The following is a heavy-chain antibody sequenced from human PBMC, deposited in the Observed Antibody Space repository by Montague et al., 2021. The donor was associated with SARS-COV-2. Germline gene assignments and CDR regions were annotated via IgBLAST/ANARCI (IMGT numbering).Heavy chain of an antibody. D-gene: IGHD3-10*01. CDR2: VFSSGIT. Sequence: SETLSLTCTVSGASINGYYRTWIRQPAGKGLEWIGRVFSSGITNYNPSLKSRLTMSIDMSKNQSSLKMSSVTAADTAMYYCARQARGVGFDIWGQGTRVTASS. J-gene: IGHJ3*02. CDR1: GASINGYY. V-gene: IGHV4-4*07. CDR3: ARQARGVGFDI.